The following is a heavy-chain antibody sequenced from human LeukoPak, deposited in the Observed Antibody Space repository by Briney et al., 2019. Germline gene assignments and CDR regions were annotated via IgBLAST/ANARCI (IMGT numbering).Heavy chain of an antibody. J-gene: IGHJ1*01. CDR1: GGSISSSSYY. Sequence: SETLSLTCTVSGGSISSSSYYWSWIRQPAGKGLEWIGRIYTSGSTNYNPSLKSRVTMSVDTSKNQFSLKLSSVTAADTAVYYCARDEWDTATVNAEYFQHWGQGTLVTVSS. CDR3: ARDEWDTATVNAEYFQH. D-gene: IGHD5-18*01. V-gene: IGHV4-61*02. CDR2: IYTSGST.